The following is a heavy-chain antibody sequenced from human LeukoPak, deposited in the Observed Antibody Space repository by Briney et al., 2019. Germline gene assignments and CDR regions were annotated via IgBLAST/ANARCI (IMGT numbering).Heavy chain of an antibody. Sequence: ASVKVSCKASGYTFTEYYMHWVRQAPGQGLEWMGWINPSSGGANYAEKFQGRVTMTRDTSISTAYMELSRLRYDDTALYYCARGQSLNDYWGQGTLVTVSS. J-gene: IGHJ4*02. CDR3: ARGQSLNDY. V-gene: IGHV1-2*02. CDR2: INPSSGGA. CDR1: GYTFTEYY.